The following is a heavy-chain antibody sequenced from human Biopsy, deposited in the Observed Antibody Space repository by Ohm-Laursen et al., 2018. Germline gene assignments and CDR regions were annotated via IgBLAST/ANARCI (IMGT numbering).Heavy chain of an antibody. J-gene: IGHJ6*02. CDR3: ARDTRWSPYSMDV. D-gene: IGHD4-23*01. CDR2: ISGGGTI. Sequence: SLRPSCAAPGFSFSDYHMRWIRQAPGRGLEWVSYISGGGTIYYGDSMKGRVTISRDNAKNSLYLQMHSLRAEDTAVYYCARDTRWSPYSMDVWGQGTTVTVSS. V-gene: IGHV3-11*01. CDR1: GFSFSDYH.